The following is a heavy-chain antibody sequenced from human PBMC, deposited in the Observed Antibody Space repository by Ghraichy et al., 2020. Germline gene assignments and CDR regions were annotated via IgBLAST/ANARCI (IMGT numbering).Heavy chain of an antibody. Sequence: GGSLRLSCAASGFTFSSYWMSWVRQAPGKGLEWVANIKQDGSEKYYVDSVKGRFTISRDNAKNSLYLQMNSLRAEDTAVYYCARDLYSSGWHYYYGMDVWGQGTTVTVSS. D-gene: IGHD6-19*01. V-gene: IGHV3-7*03. CDR1: GFTFSSYW. CDR2: IKQDGSEK. J-gene: IGHJ6*02. CDR3: ARDLYSSGWHYYYGMDV.